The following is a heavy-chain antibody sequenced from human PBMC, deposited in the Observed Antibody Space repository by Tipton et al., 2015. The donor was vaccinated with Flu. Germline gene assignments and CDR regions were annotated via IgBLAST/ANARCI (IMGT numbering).Heavy chain of an antibody. V-gene: IGHV6-1*01. D-gene: IGHD6-19*01. CDR1: GDSVSSNSAT. J-gene: IGHJ4*02. Sequence: GLVKPSQTLSLTCAISGDSVSSNSATWNWIRQSPSRGLEWLGRTYYRSKWYNDYAVSVKSRITINPDTSKNQFSLQLNSVTPEDTALYYCARGIAVAGKGGLLDYWGQGTLVTVSS. CDR2: TYYRSKWYN. CDR3: ARGIAVAGKGGLLDY.